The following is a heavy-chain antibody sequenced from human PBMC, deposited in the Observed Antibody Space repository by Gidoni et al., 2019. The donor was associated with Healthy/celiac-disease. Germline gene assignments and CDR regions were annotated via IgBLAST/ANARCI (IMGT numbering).Heavy chain of an antibody. CDR2: IYYSGST. V-gene: IGHV4-39*01. CDR3: ARQGPAAGMDGYYYYYMDV. J-gene: IGHJ6*03. D-gene: IGHD6-13*01. CDR1: GGSISSSSYY. Sequence: QLQLQESGPGLVKPSETLSLTCTVSGGSISSSSYYWGWIRQPPGKGLEWIGSIYYSGSTYYNPSLKSRVTISVDTSKNQFSLKLSSVTAADTAVYYCARQGPAAGMDGYYYYYMDVWGKGTTVTVSS.